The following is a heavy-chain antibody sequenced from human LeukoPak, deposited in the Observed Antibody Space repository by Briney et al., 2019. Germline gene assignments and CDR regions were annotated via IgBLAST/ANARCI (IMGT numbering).Heavy chain of an antibody. Sequence: SETLSLTCAVYGGSFSGYYWSWVRQPPGKGLEWSGEINHSGSTNYNPSLKSRVTISVDRSKNHFSLRLSSVTAADTAMYYCARGTLYSGWSYYFDYWGQGSQVTVSS. CDR2: INHSGST. D-gene: IGHD6-19*01. J-gene: IGHJ4*02. CDR1: GGSFSGYY. V-gene: IGHV4-34*01. CDR3: ARGTLYSGWSYYFDY.